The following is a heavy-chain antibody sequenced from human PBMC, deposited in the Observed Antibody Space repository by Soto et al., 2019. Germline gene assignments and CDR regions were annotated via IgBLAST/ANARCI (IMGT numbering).Heavy chain of an antibody. CDR3: ASHPAPYYHYGMDV. CDR2: IIPIFGTA. CDR1: GGTFSSYA. J-gene: IGHJ6*02. V-gene: IGHV1-69*12. Sequence: QVQLVQSGAEVKKPGSSVKVSCKASGGTFSSYALSWVRQAPGQGLEWMGGIIPIFGTADYAQKFQGRVTIAAADSTATAYMELSSLRSEDTAVYYCASHPAPYYHYGMDVWGQGTTVTVSS.